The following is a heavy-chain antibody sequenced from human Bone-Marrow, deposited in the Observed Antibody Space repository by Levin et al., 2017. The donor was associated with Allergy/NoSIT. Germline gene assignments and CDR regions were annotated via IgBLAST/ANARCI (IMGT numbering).Heavy chain of an antibody. CDR3: ARVRRYGDYSHYYMDV. V-gene: IGHV1-69*13. J-gene: IGHJ6*03. CDR1: GGTFSSYA. D-gene: IGHD4-17*01. CDR2: IIPIFGTA. Sequence: ASVKVSCKASGGTFSSYAISWVRQAPGQGLEWMGGIIPIFGTANYAQKFQGRVTITADESTSTAYMELSSLRSEDTAVYYCARVRRYGDYSHYYMDVWGKGTTVTVSS.